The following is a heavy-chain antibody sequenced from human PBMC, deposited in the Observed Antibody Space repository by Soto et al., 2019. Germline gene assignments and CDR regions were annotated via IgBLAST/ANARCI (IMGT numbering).Heavy chain of an antibody. CDR1: GGSISSSSYY. CDR2: IYYSGSN. Sequence: QLQLQESGPGLVKPSETLSLTCTVSGGSISSSSYYWGWLRQPPGKGLEWIGSIYYSGSNYYNPSLQTRVTKSVDTSKHQCSLKLSSFTAAGTAVYYCASSRRDCSGGSCYSVRLLYYYGMDVWGQGTTVTVSS. J-gene: IGHJ6*02. CDR3: ASSRRDCSGGSCYSVRLLYYYGMDV. D-gene: IGHD2-15*01. V-gene: IGHV4-39*01.